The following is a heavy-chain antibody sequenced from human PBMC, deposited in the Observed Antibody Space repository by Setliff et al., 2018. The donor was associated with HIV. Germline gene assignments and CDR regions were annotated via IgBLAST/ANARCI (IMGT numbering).Heavy chain of an antibody. CDR2: ISPDNGAA. Sequence: ASVKVSCKAIGYMILGYKMSWVRQAPGQGLEWIGRISPDNGAAEYAQRFQGRVSMTRDTSNSTAYMELTNLQSDDTAVYYCARKSYYDTSGLDYWGQGTLVTVSS. CDR3: ARKSYYDTSGLDY. J-gene: IGHJ4*02. CDR1: GYMILGYK. V-gene: IGHV1-2*06. D-gene: IGHD3-22*01.